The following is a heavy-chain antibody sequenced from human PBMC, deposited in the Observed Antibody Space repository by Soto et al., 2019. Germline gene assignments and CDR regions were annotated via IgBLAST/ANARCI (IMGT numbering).Heavy chain of an antibody. J-gene: IGHJ5*02. Sequence: SETLSLTCTVSGGSISSGDYYWSWIRQPPGKGLEWIGYIYYSGSTYYNPSLKGRVTISVDTSKNQFSLKLSSVTAADTAVYYCAREILTEDNVVVVAAGWFDPWGQGTLVTVSS. CDR2: IYYSGST. CDR3: AREILTEDNVVVVAAGWFDP. CDR1: GGSISSGDYY. D-gene: IGHD2-15*01. V-gene: IGHV4-30-4*01.